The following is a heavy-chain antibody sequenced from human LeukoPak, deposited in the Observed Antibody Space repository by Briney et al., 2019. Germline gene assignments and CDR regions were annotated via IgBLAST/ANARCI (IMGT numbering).Heavy chain of an antibody. J-gene: IGHJ4*02. D-gene: IGHD5-24*01. CDR3: ASSRVGRDGYRRNDY. V-gene: IGHV3-66*01. CDR2: IYSGGST. CDR1: GFTVSSNY. Sequence: PGGSLRLSCAASGFTVSSNYMSWVRQAPGKGLEWVSVIYSGGSTYYADSVKGRFTISRDNSKNTLYLQMNSLRAEDTAVYYCASSRVGRDGYRRNDYWGQGTLVTVSS.